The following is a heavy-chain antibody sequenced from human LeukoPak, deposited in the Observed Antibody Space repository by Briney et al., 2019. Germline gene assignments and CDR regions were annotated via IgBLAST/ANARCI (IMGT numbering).Heavy chain of an antibody. Sequence: GGSLRLSCAVSGFTFNNYAMTWVRQAPGKGLERVSSITDSGVDTYYADSVKGRFSISRDNSKNTVFLQMNSLRAEDTAVYYCAKGLRSGNYYFFDSWGQGSLVTVSS. CDR3: AKGLRSGNYYFFDS. CDR1: GFTFNNYA. J-gene: IGHJ4*02. D-gene: IGHD1-26*01. CDR2: ITDSGVDT. V-gene: IGHV3-23*01.